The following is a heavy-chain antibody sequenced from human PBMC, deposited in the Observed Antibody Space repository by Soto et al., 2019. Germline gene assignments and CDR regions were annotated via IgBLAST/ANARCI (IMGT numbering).Heavy chain of an antibody. J-gene: IGHJ4*02. Sequence: SETLSLTCTVSGGSISSYYWSWIRQPPGKGLEWIGYIYYSGSTNYNPSLKSRVTISVDTSKNQFSLKLSSVTAADTAIYFCARSFSDWYYFDYWGLGTLVTVSS. D-gene: IGHD3-9*01. CDR2: IYYSGST. CDR1: GGSISSYY. CDR3: ARSFSDWYYFDY. V-gene: IGHV4-59*01.